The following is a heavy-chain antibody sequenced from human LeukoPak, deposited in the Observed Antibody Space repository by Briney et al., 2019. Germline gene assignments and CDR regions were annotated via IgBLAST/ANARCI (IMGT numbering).Heavy chain of an antibody. J-gene: IGHJ4*02. Sequence: GGSLRLSCAVSGFTFSSNYMSWVRQAPGEGLEWVSVIYSGGGTYYADSVKGRFTISRDNSKNTLYLQMNSLRAEDTAVYYCARGGGVYDYGNWGQGSLVTVSS. V-gene: IGHV3-66*01. CDR2: IYSGGGT. CDR1: GFTFSSNY. D-gene: IGHD5/OR15-5a*01. CDR3: ARGGGVYDYGN.